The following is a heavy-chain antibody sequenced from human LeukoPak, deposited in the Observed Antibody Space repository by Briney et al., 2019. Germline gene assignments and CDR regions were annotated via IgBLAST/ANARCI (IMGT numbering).Heavy chain of an antibody. Sequence: SETLSLTCAVYGGSFSGYYWSWIRQPPGKGLEWIGEINHSGSTNYNPSLKSRVTISVDTSKNQFSLKLSSVTAADTAVYYCARDRWFDPWGQGTLVTVSS. V-gene: IGHV4-34*01. CDR2: INHSGST. J-gene: IGHJ5*02. CDR3: ARDRWFDP. CDR1: GGSFSGYY.